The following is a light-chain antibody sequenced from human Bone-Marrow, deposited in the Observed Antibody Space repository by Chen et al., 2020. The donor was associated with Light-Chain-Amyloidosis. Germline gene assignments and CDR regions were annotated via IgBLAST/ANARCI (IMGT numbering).Light chain of an antibody. CDR2: DDS. J-gene: IGLJ3*02. Sequence: SYVLTQPYSVSVAAGQTATIACGGNNIGSTSVHWYQQTPGQAPLLVVYDDSDRPSGIPERLSGSNSGNTATLTISMVEAGDEADYYCQVWDRSSDRPVFGGGTKLTVL. CDR1: NIGSTS. CDR3: QVWDRSSDRPV. V-gene: IGLV3-21*02.